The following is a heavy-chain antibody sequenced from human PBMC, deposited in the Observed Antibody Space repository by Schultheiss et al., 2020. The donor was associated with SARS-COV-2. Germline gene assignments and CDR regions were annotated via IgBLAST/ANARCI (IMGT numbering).Heavy chain of an antibody. CDR2: IKSKTDGGTT. CDR1: GFTFSNAW. J-gene: IGHJ6*02. CDR3: TTDYGQLELADYYYYGMDV. D-gene: IGHD1-1*01. Sequence: GGSLRLSCAASGFTFSNAWMSWVRQAPGKGLEWVGRIKSKTDGGTTDYAAPVKGRFTISRDDSKNTLYLQMNSLKTEDTAVYYCTTDYGQLELADYYYYGMDVWGQGTTVTVSS. V-gene: IGHV3-15*01.